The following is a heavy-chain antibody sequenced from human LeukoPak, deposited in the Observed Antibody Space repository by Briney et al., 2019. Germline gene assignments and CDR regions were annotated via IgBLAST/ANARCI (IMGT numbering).Heavy chain of an antibody. CDR1: GYTFTSYD. V-gene: IGHV1-8*01. CDR3: ARGLIAVAGTFVWFDP. CDR2: MNPNSGNT. Sequence: ASVKVSCKASGYTFTSYDINWVRQATGQGLEWMGWMNPNSGNTGYAQKFQGRVTMTRNTSLSTAYMELSSLRSEDTAVYYCARGLIAVAGTFVWFDPWGQGTLVTVSS. D-gene: IGHD6-19*01. J-gene: IGHJ5*02.